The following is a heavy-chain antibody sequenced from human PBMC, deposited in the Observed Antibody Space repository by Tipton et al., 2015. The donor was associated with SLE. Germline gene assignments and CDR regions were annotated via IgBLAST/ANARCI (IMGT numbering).Heavy chain of an antibody. V-gene: IGHV4-61*02. J-gene: IGHJ4*02. CDR2: VYISGYT. Sequence: TLSLTCTVSDGSIKSGRYFWSWIRQPAGKGLEWIGRVYISGYTTYSPSLQGRVMSVDTSKNQFSLKLISVTAADTAAYYCVGDYGDSKFGHWGQGMMVSVSS. CDR3: VGDYGDSKFGH. CDR1: DGSIKSGRYF. D-gene: IGHD4-17*01.